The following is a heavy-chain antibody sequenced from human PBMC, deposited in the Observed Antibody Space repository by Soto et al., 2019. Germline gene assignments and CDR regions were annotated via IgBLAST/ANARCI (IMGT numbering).Heavy chain of an antibody. CDR1: GFTFSSYA. CDR3: ARDRVGGNYFDF. Sequence: QVQLVESGGGVVQPGRSLRLSSAASGFTFSSYAMHWVRQAPGKGLEWVAVISYDGSNKYYADSVKGRFTISRDNSKNTLYLQMNSLRAEDTAVYYCARDRVGGNYFDFWGQGTLVTVSS. J-gene: IGHJ4*02. D-gene: IGHD3-16*01. V-gene: IGHV3-30-3*01. CDR2: ISYDGSNK.